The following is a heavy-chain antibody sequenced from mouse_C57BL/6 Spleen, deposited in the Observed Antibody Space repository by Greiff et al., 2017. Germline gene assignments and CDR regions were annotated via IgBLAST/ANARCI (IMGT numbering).Heavy chain of an antibody. V-gene: IGHV2-9-1*01. J-gene: IGHJ1*03. CDR2: IWTGGGT. Sequence: QVQLQQSGPGLVAPSQSLSITCTVSGFSLTSYAISWVRQPPGKGLEWLGEIWTGGGTNYNSALTSRLSISKDNSKSQVFLRMNSLQTDDTTRYYCARNDYYGSRYFDVWGTGTTVTVSS. CDR1: GFSLTSYA. D-gene: IGHD1-1*01. CDR3: ARNDYYGSRYFDV.